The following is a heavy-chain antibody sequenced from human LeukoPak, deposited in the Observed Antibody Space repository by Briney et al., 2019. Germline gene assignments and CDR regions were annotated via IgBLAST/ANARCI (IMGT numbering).Heavy chain of an antibody. CDR1: GFTFSSYA. CDR3: ARDLSSADLVVVPAADYYYGMDV. V-gene: IGHV3-30-3*01. J-gene: IGHJ6*02. Sequence: PGGSLRLSCAASGFTFSSYAMHWVRQAPGKGLEWVAVISYDGSNKCYADSVKGRFTISRDNSKNTLYLQMNSLRAEDTAVYYCARDLSSADLVVVPAADYYYGMDVWGQGTTVTVSS. D-gene: IGHD2-2*01. CDR2: ISYDGSNK.